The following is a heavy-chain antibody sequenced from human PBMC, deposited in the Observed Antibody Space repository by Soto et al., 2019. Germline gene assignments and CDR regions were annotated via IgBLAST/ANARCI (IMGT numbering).Heavy chain of an antibody. CDR1: GYIFTNYG. CDR2: ISPYNGNT. CDR3: ARGDCSNGVCYVNYYYGMDV. D-gene: IGHD2-8*01. J-gene: IGHJ6*02. Sequence: QVQLVQSGAEVKKPGASVKVSCRASGYIFTNYGVGWVRQAPGQGLEWMGWISPYNGNTNYAQNLQGRVTLTTDTSTSTAFMELRRLRSDDTAVYYCARGDCSNGVCYVNYYYGMDVWGQGTTVTVSS. V-gene: IGHV1-18*01.